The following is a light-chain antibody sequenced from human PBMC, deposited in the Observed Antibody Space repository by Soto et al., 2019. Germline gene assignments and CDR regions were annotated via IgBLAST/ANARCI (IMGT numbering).Light chain of an antibody. Sequence: DIVMTQSPDSLSVSLGERATINCKSSQSIFYSSNNKNYLVWYQQKPGQPPKLLIYWASTRESGVPDRFSGSGSGTDFTLTLSSLEPEDCAVYYCQQRAGSSTFGQGTRLEIK. CDR2: WAS. J-gene: IGKJ5*01. CDR3: QQRAGSST. V-gene: IGKV4-1*01. CDR1: QSIFYSSNNKNY.